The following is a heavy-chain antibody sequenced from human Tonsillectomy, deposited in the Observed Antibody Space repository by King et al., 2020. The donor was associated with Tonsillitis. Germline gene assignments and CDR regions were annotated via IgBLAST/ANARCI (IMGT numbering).Heavy chain of an antibody. J-gene: IGHJ6*03. CDR2: ISGSGGST. V-gene: IGHV3-23*04. D-gene: IGHD3-3*01. CDR3: AKPAFWSGYYSSYYYYMDV. Sequence: VQLVESGGGLVQPGGSLRLSCAASGFTFSSYAMSWVRQAPGKGLEWVSAISGSGGSTYYADSVKGRFTISRDNSKNTLYLQMNSLRAEDTAVYYCAKPAFWSGYYSSYYYYMDVWGKGTTVTVSS. CDR1: GFTFSSYA.